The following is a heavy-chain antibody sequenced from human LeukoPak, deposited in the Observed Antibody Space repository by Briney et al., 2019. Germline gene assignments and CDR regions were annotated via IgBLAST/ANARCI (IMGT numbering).Heavy chain of an antibody. CDR2: MSGFGSTI. J-gene: IGHJ6*01. CDR3: ASSRYFDMDV. V-gene: IGHV3-48*04. CDR1: GFTFSSYS. D-gene: IGHD3-9*01. Sequence: PGGSLRLSCAASGFTFSSYSMNWVRQAPGKGLEWISYMSGFGSTIYYAVSVKGRFTISRDNAKNSLYLQMNRLRAEDTAVYYCASSRYFDMDVWGQGTTVTVFS.